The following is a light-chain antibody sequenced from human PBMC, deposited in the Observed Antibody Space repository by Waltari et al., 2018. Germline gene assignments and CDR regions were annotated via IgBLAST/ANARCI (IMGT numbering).Light chain of an antibody. V-gene: IGKV1-39*01. CDR3: QQSYTSPLT. CDR2: AAS. J-gene: IGKJ4*01. CDR1: QSISNY. Sequence: DIQMTQSPSSLSASVGDRVTITCRASQSISNYLNWYQQKPGKAPKLLIYAASSLQGGVPSRFSGSGSGTDFTLTISSLQPEDFATYYCQQSYTSPLTFGGGTKVEIK.